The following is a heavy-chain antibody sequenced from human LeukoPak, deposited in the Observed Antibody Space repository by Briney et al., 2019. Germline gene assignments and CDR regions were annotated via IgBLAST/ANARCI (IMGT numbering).Heavy chain of an antibody. CDR1: GGSFSGYY. CDR2: INHSGST. CDR3: ARQRGSYRSPRAFDI. J-gene: IGHJ3*02. D-gene: IGHD1-26*01. Sequence: PSETLSLTCAVYGGSFSGYYWSWIRQPPGKGLEWIGEINHSGSTNYNPSLKSRVTISVDTSKNQFSLKLSSVTAADTAVYYCARQRGSYRSPRAFDIWGQGTMVTVSS. V-gene: IGHV4-34*01.